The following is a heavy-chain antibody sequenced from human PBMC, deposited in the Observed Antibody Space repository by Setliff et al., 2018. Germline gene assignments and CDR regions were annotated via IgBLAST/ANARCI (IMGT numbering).Heavy chain of an antibody. V-gene: IGHV1-3*01. CDR1: GYTFTSYS. CDR2: INAGNGNT. Sequence: ASVKVSCKASGYTFTSYSMHWVRQAPGQSLEWMGWINAGNGNTKYSQKFQGRVTITRDTSASTAYMELSSLRSEDTAVYFCARERAGGRGFTFGAIYYYYGMDVWGQGTTVTVSS. D-gene: IGHD3-16*01. CDR3: ARERAGGRGFTFGAIYYYYGMDV. J-gene: IGHJ6*02.